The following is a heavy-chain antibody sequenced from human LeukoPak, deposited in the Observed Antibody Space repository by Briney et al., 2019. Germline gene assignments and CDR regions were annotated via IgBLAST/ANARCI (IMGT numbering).Heavy chain of an antibody. CDR2: MNTDGTTT. D-gene: IGHD3-10*01. Sequence: PGGSLRLSCAASGFTLGGYWMHWVRQAPGEGLVWVSRMNTDGTTTTYADSVRGRFTISRDNAKNSLYLQMNSLRAEDTAVYYCARDPSDYGSGILNFDYWGQGTLVTVSS. CDR1: GFTLGGYW. J-gene: IGHJ4*02. V-gene: IGHV3-74*01. CDR3: ARDPSDYGSGILNFDY.